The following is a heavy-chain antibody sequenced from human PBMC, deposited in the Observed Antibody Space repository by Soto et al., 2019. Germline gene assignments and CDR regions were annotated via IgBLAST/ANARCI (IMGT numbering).Heavy chain of an antibody. V-gene: IGHV4-30-2*01. CDR3: ARAEYQLRGGGMDV. CDR2: IYHSGST. Sequence: SETLSLTCAVSGGSISSGGYSWSWIRQPPGKGLEWIGYIYHSGSTYYNPSLKSRVTISVDRSKNQFSLKLSSVTAADTAVYYCARAEYQLRGGGMDVWGQGTTVTVSS. D-gene: IGHD2-2*01. CDR1: GGSISSGGYS. J-gene: IGHJ6*02.